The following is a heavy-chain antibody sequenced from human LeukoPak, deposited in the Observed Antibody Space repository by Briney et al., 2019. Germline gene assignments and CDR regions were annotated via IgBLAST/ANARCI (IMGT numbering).Heavy chain of an antibody. J-gene: IGHJ5*02. CDR1: GGSISSSSNY. CDR2: IYYSGST. D-gene: IGHD3-10*01. V-gene: IGHV4-39*07. CDR3: ARGSRGVWFGESNWFDP. Sequence: SETLSLTCTVSGGSISSSSNYWGWIRRPPGKGLEWIGTIYYSGSTYSNPSLKSRVTISVDTSENQFSLKLSSVTAADTAVYYCARGSRGVWFGESNWFDPWGQGTLVTVSS.